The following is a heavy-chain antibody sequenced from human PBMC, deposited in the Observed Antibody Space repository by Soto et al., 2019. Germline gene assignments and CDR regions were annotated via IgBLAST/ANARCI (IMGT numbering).Heavy chain of an antibody. Sequence: SVKVSCKASGGTFSSYAISWVRQAPGQGLEWMGGIIPIFGKADYAQKFQGRVTITGDASTSTAYMELISLTPDDTAIYYCARMTHPSPTWITWFDPWGQGALVTVS. D-gene: IGHD5-12*01. CDR2: IIPIFGKA. CDR3: ARMTHPSPTWITWFDP. V-gene: IGHV1-69*13. J-gene: IGHJ5*02. CDR1: GGTFSSYA.